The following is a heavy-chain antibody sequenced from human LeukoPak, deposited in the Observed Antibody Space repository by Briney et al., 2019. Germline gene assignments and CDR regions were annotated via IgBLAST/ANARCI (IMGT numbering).Heavy chain of an antibody. CDR2: IKQDRSEK. CDR3: ARAPRDYGDYFDY. V-gene: IGHV3-7*01. Sequence: GGSLRLSCAASGFTFTNYWMSWVRQAPGKGLELVANIKQDRSEKYYVDSVKGRFTISRDNAKNSLYLQTNSLRAEDTAVYYCARAPRDYGDYFDYWGQGTLVTVSS. D-gene: IGHD4-17*01. CDR1: GFTFTNYW. J-gene: IGHJ4*02.